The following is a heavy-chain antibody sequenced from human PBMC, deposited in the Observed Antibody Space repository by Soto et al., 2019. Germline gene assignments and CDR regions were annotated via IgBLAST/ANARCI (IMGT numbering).Heavy chain of an antibody. V-gene: IGHV1-69*12. CDR3: ARAGGGNFVMVYGMDV. CDR2: IIPIFGTA. Sequence: QVQLVQSGAEVKKPGSSVKVSCKASGGTFSSYAISWVRQAPGQGLEWMGGIIPIFGTANYAQKFQGRVTITADESTGTGYMEVSSLRSEDTAVYYCARAGGGNFVMVYGMDVWGQGTTVTVSS. D-gene: IGHD2-21*02. J-gene: IGHJ6*02. CDR1: GGTFSSYA.